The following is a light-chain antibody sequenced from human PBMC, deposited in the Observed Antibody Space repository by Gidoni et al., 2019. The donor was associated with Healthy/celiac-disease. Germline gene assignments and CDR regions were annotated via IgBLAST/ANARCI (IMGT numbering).Light chain of an antibody. Sequence: DIQMTQSPSSLSASVGDRVTITCRASQSISSYLNWYQQKPGKAPKLLIYAASSLQSGVPSRFSGSGSGTDFTLTISSLQPEDFATYYCQQSYSTPPTFXPXTRLEIK. CDR3: QQSYSTPPT. V-gene: IGKV1-39*01. CDR1: QSISSY. CDR2: AAS. J-gene: IGKJ5*01.